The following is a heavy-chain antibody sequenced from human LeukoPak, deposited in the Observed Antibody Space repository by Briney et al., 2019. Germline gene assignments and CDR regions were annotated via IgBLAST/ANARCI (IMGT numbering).Heavy chain of an antibody. Sequence: GGSLRLSCAASGFTFSSYGMHWVHQAPGKGLEWVAFIRYDGSNKYYADSVKGRFTISRDNSKNTLYLQMNSLRAEDTAVYYCAKDRGDIVATIDYWGQGTLVTVSS. V-gene: IGHV3-30*02. CDR3: AKDRGDIVATIDY. J-gene: IGHJ4*02. D-gene: IGHD5-12*01. CDR2: IRYDGSNK. CDR1: GFTFSSYG.